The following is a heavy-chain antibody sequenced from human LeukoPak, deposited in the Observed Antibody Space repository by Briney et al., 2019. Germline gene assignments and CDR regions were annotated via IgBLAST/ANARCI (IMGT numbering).Heavy chain of an antibody. CDR3: AKDLRRGVVAVAGTGFGY. CDR2: INSDGSEG. V-gene: IGHV3-7*03. Sequence: GGSLRLSCAVSGFTFSGFWMSWSRQAPGKGLEWVASINSDGSEGYYADVVKGRFTISRDNAKNSLYLQINSLRAEDTTVYYCAKDLRRGVVAVAGTGFGYWGQGTLVTVSS. D-gene: IGHD6-19*01. CDR1: GFTFSGFW. J-gene: IGHJ4*02.